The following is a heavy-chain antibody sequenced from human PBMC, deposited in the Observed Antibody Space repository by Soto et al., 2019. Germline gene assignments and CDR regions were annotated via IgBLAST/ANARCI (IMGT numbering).Heavy chain of an antibody. V-gene: IGHV3-23*01. CDR2: ISGSGGST. CDR1: GFTFSSYA. D-gene: IGHD3-22*01. J-gene: IGHJ6*02. CDR3: AKDLPPSRDYDSSGYYYVCYYYYGMDV. Sequence: EVQLLESGGGLVQPGGSLRLSCAASGFTFSSYAMSWVRQAPGKGLEWVSAISGSGGSTYYADSVKGRFTISRDNSKNALYLQMNSLRAEDTAVYYCAKDLPPSRDYDSSGYYYVCYYYYGMDVWGQGTTVTVSS.